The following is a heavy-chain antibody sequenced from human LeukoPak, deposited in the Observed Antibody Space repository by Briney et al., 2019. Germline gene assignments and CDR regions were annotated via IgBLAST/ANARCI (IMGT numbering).Heavy chain of an antibody. V-gene: IGHV3-23*01. J-gene: IGHJ3*02. D-gene: IGHD6-19*01. CDR2: ISGSGTTI. CDR3: AKEITHRWLVPLDAFDI. CDR1: AFSFTSYA. Sequence: GGSLRLSCAASAFSFTSYAMSWVRQAPGKGLDWVSGISGSGTTIYYADSAKGRFTISRDNSKNTLYLQMNSLRAEDTAVYYCAKEITHRWLVPLDAFDIWGQGTMVTVSS.